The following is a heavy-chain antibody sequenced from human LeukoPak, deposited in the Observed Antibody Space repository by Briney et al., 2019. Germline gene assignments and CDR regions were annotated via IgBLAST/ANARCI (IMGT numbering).Heavy chain of an antibody. CDR2: INWNGGST. V-gene: IGHV3-20*04. J-gene: IGHJ5*02. D-gene: IGHD2-21*02. CDR1: GFTFDDYG. CDR3: ARVPYCGGDCYSNWFDP. Sequence: GGSLRLSCAASGFTFDDYGMSWVRQAPGKGLEWVSGINWNGGSTGYADSVKGRFTISRDSAKNSLYLQMNSLRAEDTALYYCARVPYCGGDCYSNWFDPWGQGTLVTVSS.